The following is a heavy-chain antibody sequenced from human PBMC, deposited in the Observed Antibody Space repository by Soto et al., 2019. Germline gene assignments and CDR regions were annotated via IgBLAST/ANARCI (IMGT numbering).Heavy chain of an antibody. CDR1: GGTFSSYT. J-gene: IGHJ6*02. D-gene: IGHD1-26*01. V-gene: IGHV1-69*02. Sequence: QVQLVQSGAEVKKPGSSVKVSCKASGGTFSSYTISWVRQAPGQGLEWMGRIIPILGIANYAQKFQGRVTITADKSTSTAYMELSSLRSEDTAVYYCATPRRVGATFYYGMDVWGQGTTVTVSS. CDR2: IIPILGIA. CDR3: ATPRRVGATFYYGMDV.